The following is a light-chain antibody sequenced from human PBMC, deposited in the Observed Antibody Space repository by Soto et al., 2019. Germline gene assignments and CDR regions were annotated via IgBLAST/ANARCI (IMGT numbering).Light chain of an antibody. CDR2: DAS. V-gene: IGKV1-33*01. CDR1: QDMSNE. Sequence: DIQMTQSPSSLSASVGDRVTITCQASQDMSNEVNWYQQKPGKVPKLLIYDASNLETGVPSRFSGSGSGTDFTFTISSLQPEDIATYYCQPYDNLPITFGQGTRLEIK. J-gene: IGKJ5*01. CDR3: QPYDNLPIT.